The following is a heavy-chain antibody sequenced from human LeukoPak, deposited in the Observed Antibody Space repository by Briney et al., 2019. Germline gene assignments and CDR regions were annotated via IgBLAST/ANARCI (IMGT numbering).Heavy chain of an antibody. J-gene: IGHJ5*02. CDR3: ARFEGARYSSGWHRNNWFDP. V-gene: IGHV4-34*01. D-gene: IGHD6-19*01. Sequence: SETLSLTCAVYGGSFSGYYWSWIRQPPGKGLEWIGEINHSGSTNYNPSLKSRVTISVDTSKNQFSLKLSSVTAADTAAYYCARFEGARYSSGWHRNNWFDPWGQGTLVTVSS. CDR2: INHSGST. CDR1: GGSFSGYY.